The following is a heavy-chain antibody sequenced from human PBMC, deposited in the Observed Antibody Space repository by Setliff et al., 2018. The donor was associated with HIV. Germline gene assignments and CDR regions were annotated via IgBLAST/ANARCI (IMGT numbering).Heavy chain of an antibody. D-gene: IGHD2-2*01. V-gene: IGHV3-74*01. CDR3: ATAYCSSTSCYRYPIS. Sequence: PGGSLRLSCAASGFTFSSYDMHWVRQVPGKGLVWVSRTNNDGSITNYADFVKGRFTMSRDSAKNTLYLQMNSLRAEDTAVYYCATAYCSSTSCYRYPISWGQGTLVTVSS. CDR1: GFTFSSYD. J-gene: IGHJ5*02. CDR2: TNNDGSIT.